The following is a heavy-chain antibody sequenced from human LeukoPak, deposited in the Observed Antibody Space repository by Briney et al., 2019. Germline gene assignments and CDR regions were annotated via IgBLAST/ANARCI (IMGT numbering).Heavy chain of an antibody. CDR1: GAFIRGGGVY. CDR3: ARAEPRFGAYYFDY. V-gene: IGHV4-30-2*01. Sequence: ETSETLSLTCTVSGAFIRGGGVYWSWIRQPPGKGLEWIGYIYHSGTTYYSPSLKSRVTISIDTSKNQFSLKLRSVTAADTAVYYCARAEPRFGAYYFDYWGQGTLVTVSS. CDR2: IYHSGTT. D-gene: IGHD3-10*01. J-gene: IGHJ4*02.